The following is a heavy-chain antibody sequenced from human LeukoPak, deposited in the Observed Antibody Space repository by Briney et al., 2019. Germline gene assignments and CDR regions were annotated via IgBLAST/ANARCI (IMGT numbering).Heavy chain of an antibody. Sequence: GSLRLSCAASGFTFRNYDIHWVRQGSRKGLEWVSAIGPGGETFYAGSVKGRFTISRENAKNSLNLQMDSLRVGDTAVYYCVRGDLCREGTHCYFYGMDVWGQGTTVIVSS. V-gene: IGHV3-13*01. CDR1: GFTFRNYD. CDR2: IGPGGET. J-gene: IGHJ6*02. D-gene: IGHD3-10*01. CDR3: VRGDLCREGTHCYFYGMDV.